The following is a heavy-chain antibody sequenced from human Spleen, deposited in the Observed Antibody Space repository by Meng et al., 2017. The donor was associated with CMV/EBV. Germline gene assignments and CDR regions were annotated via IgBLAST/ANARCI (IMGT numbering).Heavy chain of an antibody. CDR1: GGSFSSFY. D-gene: IGHD1-1*01. J-gene: IGHJ4*02. CDR3: ARGSLFTGPIDY. Sequence: SETLSLTCAVYGGSFSSFYWSWIRQPPGKGLECIGEINHSGSTNYNPSLKSRVTISVDTSKNQFSLKLSSVTAADTAVYYCARGSLFTGPIDYWGQGTLVTVSS. CDR2: INHSGST. V-gene: IGHV4-34*01.